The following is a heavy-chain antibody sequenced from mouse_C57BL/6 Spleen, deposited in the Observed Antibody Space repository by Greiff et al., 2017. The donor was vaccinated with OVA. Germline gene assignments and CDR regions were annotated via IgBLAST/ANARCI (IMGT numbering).Heavy chain of an antibody. D-gene: IGHD3-3*01. Sequence: EVMLVESGPELVKPGDSVKISCKASGYSFTGYFMNWVMQSHGKSLEWIGRINPYNGDTFYNQKFQGKATLTVDKSSSTAHMELRSLTSEDSAVYYCAREGTYYYAMDYWGQGTSVTVSS. V-gene: IGHV1-20*01. J-gene: IGHJ4*01. CDR2: INPYNGDT. CDR3: AREGTYYYAMDY. CDR1: GYSFTGYF.